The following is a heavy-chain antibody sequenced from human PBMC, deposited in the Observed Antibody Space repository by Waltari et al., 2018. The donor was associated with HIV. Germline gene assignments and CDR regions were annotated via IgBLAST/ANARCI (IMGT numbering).Heavy chain of an antibody. Sequence: EVQLVESGGGLVQPGGSLRLSCAASGFTFSSYSMNWVRQAPGEGLEWVSYISSSSSTIYYADSVKGRFTISRDNAKNSLYLQMNSLRAEDTAVYYCARDGAYYDFWSGSYYYYYYGMDVWGQGTTVTVSS. D-gene: IGHD3-3*01. CDR1: GFTFSSYS. V-gene: IGHV3-48*04. CDR2: ISSSSSTI. J-gene: IGHJ6*02. CDR3: ARDGAYYDFWSGSYYYYYYGMDV.